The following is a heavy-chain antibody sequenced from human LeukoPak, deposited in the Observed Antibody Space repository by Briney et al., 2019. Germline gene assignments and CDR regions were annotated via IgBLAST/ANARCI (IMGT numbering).Heavy chain of an antibody. CDR1: GFTFSSYG. V-gene: IGHV3-30*02. Sequence: GGSLRLSCAASGFTFSSYGMHWVRQAPGKGLEWAAFIRYDGSNKYYADSVKGRFTISRDNSKNTLYLQMNSLRAEDTAVYYCAKDRVGYFDYWGQGTLVTVSS. J-gene: IGHJ4*02. CDR2: IRYDGSNK. CDR3: AKDRVGYFDY. D-gene: IGHD2-2*01.